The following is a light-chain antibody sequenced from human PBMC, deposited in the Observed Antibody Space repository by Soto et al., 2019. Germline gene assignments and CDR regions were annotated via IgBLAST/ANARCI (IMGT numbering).Light chain of an antibody. J-gene: IGKJ2*01. V-gene: IGKV3-20*01. CDR3: QQYGGSPYT. CDR1: QYIASSY. CDR2: GAS. Sequence: EIVVTQSPGTLSLSPGEGATLSCRSSQYIASSYLAWYQQRRGQAPRLLIYGASSRATGIPDRFSGRGSGTDFTLTISRLEPEDFAVYYCQQYGGSPYTFGLGTKVEIK.